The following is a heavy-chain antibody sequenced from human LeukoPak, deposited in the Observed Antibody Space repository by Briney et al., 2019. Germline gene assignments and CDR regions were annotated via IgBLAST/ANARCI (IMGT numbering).Heavy chain of an antibody. Sequence: GGSLRLSCAASGFSFSSYRMSWVRQPPEKGLEFVANIDQGGSVRNYMDSLKGRCTISRDNAKKSLYLEINSLRADDMAVYYCARDPESSSFDLWGRGALVTVSS. CDR2: IDQGGSVR. J-gene: IGHJ4*02. CDR3: ARDPESSSFDL. CDR1: GFSFSSYR. V-gene: IGHV3-7*01. D-gene: IGHD6-13*01.